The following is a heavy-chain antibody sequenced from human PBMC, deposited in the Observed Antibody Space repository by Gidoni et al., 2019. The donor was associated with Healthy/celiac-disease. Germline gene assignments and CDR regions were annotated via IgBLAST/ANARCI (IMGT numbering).Heavy chain of an antibody. J-gene: IGHJ6*02. D-gene: IGHD2-21*01. CDR2: ISGSGGST. V-gene: IGHV3-23*01. CDR3: SKRPYGGNWGGYYYYGMDV. CDR1: GFTFSSYA. Sequence: EVQLLESGGGLVQPGGSLRLSCAASGFTFSSYAMSWVRQAPGKGLGWVSAISGSGGSTYYADSVKGRFTISRDNSKNTLYLQMNSLRAEDTAVYYCSKRPYGGNWGGYYYYGMDVWGQGTTVTVSS.